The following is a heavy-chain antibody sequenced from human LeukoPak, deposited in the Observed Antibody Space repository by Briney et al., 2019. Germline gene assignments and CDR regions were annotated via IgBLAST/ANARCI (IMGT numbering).Heavy chain of an antibody. Sequence: ASVKVSCKASGYTFTGYYMHWVRQAPGQGLEWMGWINPNSGGTNYAQKFQGRVTMTRDTSISTAYMELSRLRSDDTAVYYCARDSYGSGSSNFDYWGQGTLVTFSS. J-gene: IGHJ4*02. CDR1: GYTFTGYY. CDR2: INPNSGGT. CDR3: ARDSYGSGSSNFDY. D-gene: IGHD3-10*01. V-gene: IGHV1-2*02.